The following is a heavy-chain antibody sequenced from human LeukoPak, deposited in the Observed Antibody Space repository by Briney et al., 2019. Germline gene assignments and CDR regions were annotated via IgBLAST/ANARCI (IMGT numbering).Heavy chain of an antibody. V-gene: IGHV3-23*01. CDR2: ISGSGGST. J-gene: IGHJ3*02. D-gene: IGHD6-6*01. CDR3: AKDRGGVAARRNDAFDI. Sequence: GGSLRLSCAASGFTFSSYAMSWVRQAPGKGLEWVSAISGSGGSTYYADSVKGRFTISRDNSKNTLYLQMNSLRAEDTAVYYCAKDRGGVAARRNDAFDIWGQGTMVTVSS. CDR1: GFTFSSYA.